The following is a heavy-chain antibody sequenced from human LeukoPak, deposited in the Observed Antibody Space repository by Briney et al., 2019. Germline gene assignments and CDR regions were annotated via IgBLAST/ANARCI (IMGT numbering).Heavy chain of an antibody. J-gene: IGHJ6*03. D-gene: IGHD3-10*01. Sequence: PGGSLRLSCAASGFTFSSYWMSWVRQAPGKGLEWVANIKQDGSEKYYVDSVKGRFTISRDNTKNSQYLQMNSLRAEDTAVYYCARDERHFYGSYMDVWGKGTTVTVSS. V-gene: IGHV3-7*01. CDR1: GFTFSSYW. CDR3: ARDERHFYGSYMDV. CDR2: IKQDGSEK.